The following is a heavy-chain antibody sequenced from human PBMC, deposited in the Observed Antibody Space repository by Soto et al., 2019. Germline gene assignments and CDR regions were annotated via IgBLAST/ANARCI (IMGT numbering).Heavy chain of an antibody. D-gene: IGHD3-16*01. J-gene: IGHJ4*02. CDR1: GNTNTIYF. CDR2: INSVSGGT. CDR3: ARGGSYYAH. V-gene: IGHV1-2*02. Sequence: QVQLVQSGAEVKQPGASVRVSCKASGNTNTIYFLHWLRQAPGQGLEWMGWINSVSGGTNYAPRFRGRVSMTRDTSSATAFMDLSGLRSDDTAVYYCARGGSYYAHWGQGTLVTVSS.